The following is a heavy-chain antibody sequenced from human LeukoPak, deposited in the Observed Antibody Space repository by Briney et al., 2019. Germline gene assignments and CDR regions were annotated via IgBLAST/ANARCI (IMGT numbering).Heavy chain of an antibody. CDR3: ARLRLWSGYEIFDY. V-gene: IGHV4-59*08. D-gene: IGHD3-3*01. CDR2: IHYSGST. J-gene: IGHJ4*02. CDR1: GDSTSVNY. Sequence: KPSETLSLTCTVSGDSTSVNYWSWIRQSPGRGQEYIGYIHYSGSTNYNPSLKSRVTISVDTSKNQFSLKLSSVTAADTAVYYCARLRLWSGYEIFDYWGQGTLVTVSS.